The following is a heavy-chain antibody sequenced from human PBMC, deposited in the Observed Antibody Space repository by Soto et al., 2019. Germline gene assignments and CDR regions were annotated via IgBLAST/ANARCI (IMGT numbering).Heavy chain of an antibody. V-gene: IGHV1-2*02. J-gene: IGHJ5*02. CDR2: INANNGGA. CDR3: ARDAAETVGDGYWCDP. Sequence: GASVKVSCKASGYTFTDYHIHWVRQAPGQGLEFMGGINANNGGAGSAQQFQGRVTVTRDTSISTVYMELSNLRSDATAVSSCARDAAETVGDGYWCDPWGQGTLVTVSS. D-gene: IGHD1-26*01. CDR1: GYTFTDYH.